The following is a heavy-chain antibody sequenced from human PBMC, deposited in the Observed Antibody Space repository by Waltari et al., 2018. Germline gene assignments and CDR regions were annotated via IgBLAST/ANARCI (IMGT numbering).Heavy chain of an antibody. D-gene: IGHD3-10*01. CDR1: GFTFSSYG. Sequence: QVQLVESGGGVVQPGGSLRLSCAASGFTFSSYGMHWVRQAPGKGLEWVAFRREDGSKKYYADSVKGRFTISRDNSKNTLYLQMNSLRAEDTAVYYCAKIHMVQGLGTGDAFDIWGQGTMVTVSS. J-gene: IGHJ3*02. CDR2: RREDGSKK. CDR3: AKIHMVQGLGTGDAFDI. V-gene: IGHV3-30*02.